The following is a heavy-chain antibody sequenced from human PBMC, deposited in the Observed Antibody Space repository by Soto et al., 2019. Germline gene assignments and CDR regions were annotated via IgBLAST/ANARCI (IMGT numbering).Heavy chain of an antibody. CDR2: IYNSGNT. CDR1: GGSISSYY. D-gene: IGHD3-10*01. J-gene: IGHJ3*02. CDR3: ARATVTLVRGVIRGHAFDI. Sequence: SETLSLTCTVSGGSISSYYWSWIRQPPGKGLEWIGYIYNSGNTNYNPSLKSRVSISVDTPKNQFSLKLSSVTAADTAVYYCARATVTLVRGVIRGHAFDIWRQGTMVTVSS. V-gene: IGHV4-59*01.